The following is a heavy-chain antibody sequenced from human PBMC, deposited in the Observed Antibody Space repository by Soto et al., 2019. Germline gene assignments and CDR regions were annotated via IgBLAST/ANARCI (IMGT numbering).Heavy chain of an antibody. CDR1: DGSFRGYY. J-gene: IGHJ6*03. V-gene: IGHV4-34*01. Sequence: SETLSLPCAVYDGSFRGYYWSWIRQPPGKGLEWIGEINHSGSTNYNPSLKSRVTISVDTSKNQFSLKLSSVTAADTAVYYCARVKGNYYYYMDVWGKGTTVTVSS. CDR2: INHSGST. D-gene: IGHD3-10*01. CDR3: ARVKGNYYYYMDV.